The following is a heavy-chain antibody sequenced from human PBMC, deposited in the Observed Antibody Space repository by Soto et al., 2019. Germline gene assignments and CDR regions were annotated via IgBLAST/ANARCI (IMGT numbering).Heavy chain of an antibody. CDR2: ISIRGDYR. CDR3: ATHVGFDF. Sequence: EGQLLQSGGGLVQPGESLRLSCAASGFTFSSSGMSWVRQAPGKGLEWVSSISIRGDYRYYADSVKGRFTISRDNSKNTLYLHMSSLTAEDPALYYCATHVGFDFLGQGTMVAVSS. CDR1: GFTFSSSG. J-gene: IGHJ3*01. D-gene: IGHD3-16*01. V-gene: IGHV3-23*01.